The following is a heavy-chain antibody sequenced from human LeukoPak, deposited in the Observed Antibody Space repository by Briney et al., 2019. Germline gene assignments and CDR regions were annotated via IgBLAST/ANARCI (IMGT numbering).Heavy chain of an antibody. CDR1: GFTFSSYA. J-gene: IGHJ4*02. Sequence: GGSLRLSCAASGFTFSSYAMSWVRQAPGKGLEWVSAISGSGGSTYYADSVKGRFTISRDNSKNTLYLQMNSLRAEDTAVYYCAKVDILTGYYRGGNPTPADYWGQGTLVTVSS. CDR3: AKVDILTGYYRGGNPTPADY. V-gene: IGHV3-23*01. D-gene: IGHD3-9*01. CDR2: ISGSGGST.